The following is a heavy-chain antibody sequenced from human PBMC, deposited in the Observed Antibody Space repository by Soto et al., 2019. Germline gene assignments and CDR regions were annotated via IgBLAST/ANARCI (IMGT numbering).Heavy chain of an antibody. CDR1: GGTFSSYA. J-gene: IGHJ6*02. CDR3: GVSGYDYFHYGMDV. Sequence: SVKVSCKASGGTFSSYAISWVRQAPGQGLEWMGGIIPIFGTANYAQKFQGRVTITADESTSTAYMELSSLKASDTAMYYCGVSGYDYFHYGMDVWGQGTTVTVSS. V-gene: IGHV1-69*13. CDR2: IIPIFGTA. D-gene: IGHD5-12*01.